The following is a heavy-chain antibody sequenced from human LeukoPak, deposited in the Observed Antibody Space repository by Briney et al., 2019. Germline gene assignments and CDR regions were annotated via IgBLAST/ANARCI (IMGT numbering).Heavy chain of an antibody. Sequence: GGSLRLSCAASGFTFSDYYMSWIRQAPGKGLEWVSYINGGSSYTNYADSVRGRFTISRDNAQNSLYLQMNSLRAEDTAMYYCARISGLGAREYLDHWGQGTLVTVSS. CDR3: ARISGLGAREYLDH. J-gene: IGHJ4*02. V-gene: IGHV3-11*03. CDR1: GFTFSDYY. D-gene: IGHD1-14*01. CDR2: INGGSSYT.